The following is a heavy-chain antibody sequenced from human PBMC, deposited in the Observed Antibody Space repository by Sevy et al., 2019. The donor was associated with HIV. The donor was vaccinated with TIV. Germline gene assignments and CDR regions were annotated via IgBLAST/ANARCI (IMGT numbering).Heavy chain of an antibody. J-gene: IGHJ4*02. CDR2: IGYDGNKI. CDR1: GITFTIYT. Sequence: GGSLRLSCAASGITFTIYTMNWVRQAPGKGLEWVSFIGYDGNKIFYADSVRGRFTVSRDNSKNTLYLQMNSLSTEDTAVYYCVKDPHYDFFDYWGQGILVTVSS. CDR3: VKDPHYDFFDY. V-gene: IGHV3-30*02. D-gene: IGHD3-10*01.